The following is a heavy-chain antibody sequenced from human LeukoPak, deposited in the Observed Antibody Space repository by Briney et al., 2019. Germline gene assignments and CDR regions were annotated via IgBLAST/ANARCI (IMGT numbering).Heavy chain of an antibody. J-gene: IGHJ5*02. D-gene: IGHD3-10*01. CDR2: IFYSGST. V-gene: IGHV4-39*07. CDR1: GGSISTSNYY. CDR3: ARRLAPYYYGSGSIYNWFDP. Sequence: SETLSLTCTVSGGSISTSNYYWGWIRQPPGKGLEWIGNIFYSGSTYYSPSLRSRVTISVDTSKNQFSLKLSSVTAADTAVYYCARRLAPYYYGSGSIYNWFDPWGQGTLVTVSS.